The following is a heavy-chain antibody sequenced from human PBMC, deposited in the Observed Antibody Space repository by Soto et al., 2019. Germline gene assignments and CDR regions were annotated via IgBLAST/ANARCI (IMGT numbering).Heavy chain of an antibody. Sequence: GGSLRLSCAASGFTFSSYGMHWVRQAPGKGLEWVAVISYDGSNKYYADSVKGRFTISRDNSKNTLYLQMNSLRAEDTAVYYCAKETHPRYYYYYGMDVWGQGTTVTV. CDR2: ISYDGSNK. V-gene: IGHV3-30*18. CDR1: GFTFSSYG. CDR3: AKETHPRYYYYYGMDV. J-gene: IGHJ6*02.